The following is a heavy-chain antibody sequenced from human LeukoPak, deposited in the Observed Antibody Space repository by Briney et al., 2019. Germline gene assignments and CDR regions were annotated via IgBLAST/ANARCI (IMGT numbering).Heavy chain of an antibody. D-gene: IGHD1-1*01. Sequence: GGSLRLSCAASGFSFGAYAMHWVRQAPGRGLEWVSLISGEGNGRYYIDSVRGRFTISRDNSKNFLYLQMNSLRPEDTAFYYCAKDYNHRGSEADGLDVWGQGTMVTVFS. CDR1: GFSFGAYA. CDR3: AKDYNHRGSEADGLDV. CDR2: ISGEGNGR. V-gene: IGHV3-43*02. J-gene: IGHJ3*01.